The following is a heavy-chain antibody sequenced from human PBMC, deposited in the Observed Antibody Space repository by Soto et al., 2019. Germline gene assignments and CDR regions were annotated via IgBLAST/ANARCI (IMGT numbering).Heavy chain of an antibody. D-gene: IGHD2-21*02. CDR3: ARGPGSDSYCYY. V-gene: IGHV1-69*14. CDR2: IVPLIGTP. J-gene: IGHJ4*02. CDR1: GGTFGTYA. Sequence: QVQLVQSGAEVKKPGSSVTVSCKASGGTFGTYAISWVRQAPGQGLEWMGGIVPLIGTPDYAQKFQGRVTVTADKSTSTAYMHLSSLGSDDTAVYYWARGPGSDSYCYYWGQGTLVTVSS.